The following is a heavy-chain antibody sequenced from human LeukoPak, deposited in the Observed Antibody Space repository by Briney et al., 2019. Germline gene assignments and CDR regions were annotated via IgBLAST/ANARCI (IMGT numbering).Heavy chain of an antibody. CDR3: ASAVPGIAEDDAFDI. CDR2: IIPIFGTA. CDR1: GGTFSSYA. V-gene: IGHV1-69*05. D-gene: IGHD6-13*01. Sequence: GSSVKVSCKASGGTFSSYAISWVRQAPGQGLEWMGGIIPIFGTANYAQKFQGRVTITTDESTSTAYMELSSLRSEDTAVYYCASAVPGIAEDDAFDIWGQGTMVTVSS. J-gene: IGHJ3*02.